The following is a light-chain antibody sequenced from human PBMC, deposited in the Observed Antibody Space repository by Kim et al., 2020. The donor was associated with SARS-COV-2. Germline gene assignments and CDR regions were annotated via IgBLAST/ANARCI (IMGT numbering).Light chain of an antibody. CDR3: QHYNNMPWT. J-gene: IGKJ1*01. CDR2: KAS. V-gene: IGKV1-5*03. CDR1: QSISNC. Sequence: DIQMTQSPSSLSASVGDRVTITCRASQSISNCLAWYQQKPGRAPKLLIHKASTLESGVPSTFSGSGSGTDFTLTISRLQPDDFAIYYCQHYNNMPWTFGQGTKVYIK.